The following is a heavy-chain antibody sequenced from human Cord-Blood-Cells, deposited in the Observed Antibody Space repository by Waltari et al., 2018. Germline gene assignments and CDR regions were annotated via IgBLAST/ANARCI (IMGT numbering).Heavy chain of an antibody. V-gene: IGHV3-53*01. Sequence: EVQLVESGGGLIQPGGSLRLSGAAAGFTVSTNYMSWVRQAPGKGLEWVSVIYSGGSTYYADSVKGRFTISRDNSKNTLYLQMNSLRAEDTAVYYCARDLPSRDYKGDYWGQGTLVTVSS. J-gene: IGHJ4*02. CDR1: GFTVSTNY. CDR2: IYSGGST. D-gene: IGHD1-20*01. CDR3: ARDLPSRDYKGDY.